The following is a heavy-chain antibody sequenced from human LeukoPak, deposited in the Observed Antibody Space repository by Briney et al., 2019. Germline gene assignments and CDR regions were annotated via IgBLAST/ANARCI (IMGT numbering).Heavy chain of an antibody. V-gene: IGHV1-69*13. J-gene: IGHJ6*02. Sequence: SVKVSCKASGGTFSSYAISGVRQAPGQGLEWMGGIIPIFGTANYAQKFQGRVTITADESTSTAYMELSSLRSEDTAVYYCARDSLPHSYYYYGMDVWGQGTTVTVSS. CDR2: IIPIFGTA. CDR3: ARDSLPHSYYYYGMDV. CDR1: GGTFSSYA.